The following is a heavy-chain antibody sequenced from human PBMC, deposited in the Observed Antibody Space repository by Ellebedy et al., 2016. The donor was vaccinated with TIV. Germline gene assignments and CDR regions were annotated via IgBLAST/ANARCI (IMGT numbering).Heavy chain of an antibody. J-gene: IGHJ6*03. Sequence: SETLSLXXTASGGSVSRYFWSWIRQPPGKGLEWIGTISNRDRTDYNPSLKSRVFILVDASKNQFFLKLTSVTAADTAVYYCATFNQYYTYLGVWGKGTTVTVSS. CDR3: ATFNQYYTYLGV. CDR1: GGSVSRYF. CDR2: ISNRDRT. V-gene: IGHV4-59*04. D-gene: IGHD1-14*01.